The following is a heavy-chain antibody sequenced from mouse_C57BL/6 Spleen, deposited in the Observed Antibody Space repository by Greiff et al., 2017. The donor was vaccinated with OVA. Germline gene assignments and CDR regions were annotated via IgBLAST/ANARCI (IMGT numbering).Heavy chain of an antibody. CDR2: IEPETGGT. J-gene: IGHJ2*01. CDR3: TRSYDGYYFDY. D-gene: IGHD2-3*01. V-gene: IGHV1-15*01. Sequence: QVQLQQSGAELVRPGASVTLSCKASGYTFTDYEMHWVKQTPVHGLEWIGAIEPETGGTAYNQKFKGKAILTADKSSSTAYMELRSLTSEDSAVYYCTRSYDGYYFDYWGQGTTLTVSS. CDR1: GYTFTDYE.